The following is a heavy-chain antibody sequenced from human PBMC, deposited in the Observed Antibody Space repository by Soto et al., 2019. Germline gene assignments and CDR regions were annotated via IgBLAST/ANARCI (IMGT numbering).Heavy chain of an antibody. CDR3: ARPYYDFWSGYSSYNWFDP. J-gene: IGHJ5*02. Sequence: PGPSVKVSCKASGYTFTGYYMHWVRQAPGQGLEWMGWINPNSGGTNYAQKFQGRVTMTRDTSISTAYMELSRLRSDDTAVYYCARPYYDFWSGYSSYNWFDPWGQGTLVTVSS. CDR1: GYTFTGYY. CDR2: INPNSGGT. V-gene: IGHV1-2*02. D-gene: IGHD3-3*01.